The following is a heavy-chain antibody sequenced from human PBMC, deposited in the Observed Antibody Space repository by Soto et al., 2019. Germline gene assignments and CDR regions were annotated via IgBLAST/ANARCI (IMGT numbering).Heavy chain of an antibody. J-gene: IGHJ6*02. CDR3: ARRVQVWLPDYYGMDV. D-gene: IGHD5-18*01. V-gene: IGHV1-18*01. CDR1: GYDYVTYA. Sequence: QAQLVQSGAEVKKPGASVNVSCKASGYDYVTYAITWVRQRPGQGLEWMGRISTLNGNTNYAQNFQCRVTMTTDTSTRIVHLVLRSLRSDDTAVYYCARRVQVWLPDYYGMDVRGQGTTVTVSS. CDR2: ISTLNGNT.